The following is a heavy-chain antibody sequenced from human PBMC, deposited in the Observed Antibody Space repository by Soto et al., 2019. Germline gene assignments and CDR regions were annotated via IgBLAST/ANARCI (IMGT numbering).Heavy chain of an antibody. V-gene: IGHV1-18*01. CDR2: ISAYNGNT. D-gene: IGHD6-13*01. J-gene: IGHJ6*02. CDR3: ASFSIAAADPYGMDV. Sequence: QVQLVQSGAEVKKPGASVKVSCKASGYTFTSYGISWVRQAPGQGLEWMGWISAYNGNTNYAQKLQGRVTMTTDTSTSAAYVELRSLRSDDTAVYYCASFSIAAADPYGMDVWGQGTTVTVSS. CDR1: GYTFTSYG.